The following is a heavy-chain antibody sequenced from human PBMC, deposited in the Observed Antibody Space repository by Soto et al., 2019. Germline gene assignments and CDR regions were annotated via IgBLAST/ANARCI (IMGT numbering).Heavy chain of an antibody. D-gene: IGHD3-22*01. CDR1: GYSFAGYW. V-gene: IGHV5-10-1*01. CDR3: ARQIYDSDTGPNFQYYFDS. Sequence: PXEFMKISCKGSGYSFAGYWITWVRQNPGKGLEWMGRIDPSDSQTYYSPSFRGHVTISVTKSITTVFLQWSSLRASDTAMYYCARQIYDSDTGPNFQYYFDSWGQGTPVTVSS. J-gene: IGHJ4*02. CDR2: IDPSDSQT.